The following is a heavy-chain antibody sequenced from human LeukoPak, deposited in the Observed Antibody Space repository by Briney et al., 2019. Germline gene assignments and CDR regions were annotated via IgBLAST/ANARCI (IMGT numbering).Heavy chain of an antibody. CDR2: IYTSGAT. Sequence: SQTLSLTCTVSGASISSGSYYWSWIRQPAGKGLEWIGRIYTSGATSYNPSLKSRVTISVDTSKNQFSLNLSSVTAADTAVYYCARELSSYGEEFDYWGQGTLVTVSS. CDR1: GASISSGSYY. CDR3: ARELSSYGEEFDY. V-gene: IGHV4-61*02. J-gene: IGHJ4*02. D-gene: IGHD4-17*01.